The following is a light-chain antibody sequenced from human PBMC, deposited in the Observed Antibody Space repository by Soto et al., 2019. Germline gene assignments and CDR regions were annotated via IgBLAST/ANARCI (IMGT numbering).Light chain of an antibody. CDR1: TRVATGS. CDR2: GAS. J-gene: IGKJ5*01. Sequence: EIVLTQSPGTLSLSPGQGAPSPSRAITRVATGSLAWNRQNHGQAPSLLIYGASSRATGIPDSFSGSGSGTDFTLTISRLEPEDFAVYYCQQYGSSPITFGQGTRLEI. V-gene: IGKV3-20*01. CDR3: QQYGSSPIT.